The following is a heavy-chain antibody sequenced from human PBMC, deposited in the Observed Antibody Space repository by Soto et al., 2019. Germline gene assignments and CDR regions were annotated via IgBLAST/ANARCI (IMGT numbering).Heavy chain of an antibody. CDR2: IHFSGDT. J-gene: IGHJ4*02. CDR1: GSSISGGGFY. Sequence: QVQLQESGPGLVEPSQTLSLTCTVSGSSISGGGFYWSWIRQHPGKGLEWIGYIHFSGDTYYNPSLQSRVTISVDTSKNQFSLKLTSLTAADTAVYFCARGADGYKLGNYWGQGTLVTVSS. V-gene: IGHV4-31*03. CDR3: ARGADGYKLGNY. D-gene: IGHD5-12*01.